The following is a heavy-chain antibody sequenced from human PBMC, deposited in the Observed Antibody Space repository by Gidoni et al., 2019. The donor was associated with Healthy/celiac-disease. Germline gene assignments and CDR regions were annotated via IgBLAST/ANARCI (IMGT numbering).Heavy chain of an antibody. CDR3: AKDGYCSGGSCYDRYFDY. CDR1: GFNFSSYA. V-gene: IGHV3-23*04. J-gene: IGHJ4*02. CDR2: ISGSGGST. D-gene: IGHD2-15*01. Sequence: EVQLVESGGGLVQPGGSLRISCAASGFNFSSYAMSWVRQAPGKGLEWVSAISGSGGSTYYADSVKGLFTISRDNSKNTLYLQMNSLRAEDTSVYYCAKDGYCSGGSCYDRYFDYWGQVTLFTVSS.